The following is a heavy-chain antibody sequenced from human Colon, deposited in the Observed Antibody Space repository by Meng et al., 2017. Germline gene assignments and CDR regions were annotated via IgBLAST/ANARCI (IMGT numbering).Heavy chain of an antibody. CDR2: INPNSGGT. CDR3: AREMGRMRTTVTTFAY. D-gene: IGHD4-17*01. J-gene: IGHJ4*02. CDR1: GYTFTGYY. Sequence: QVQRLQSGAEVKKPGASVKVSCKASGYTFTGYYMHWVRQAPGQGLEWMGRINPNSGGTNYAQKFQGRVTMTRDTSISTAYMELSRLRSDDTAVYYCAREMGRMRTTVTTFAYWGQGTLVTVSS. V-gene: IGHV1-2*06.